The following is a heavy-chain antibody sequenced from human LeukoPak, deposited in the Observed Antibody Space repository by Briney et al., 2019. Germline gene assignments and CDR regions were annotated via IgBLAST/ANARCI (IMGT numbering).Heavy chain of an antibody. V-gene: IGHV4-34*01. CDR2: ISPRGNT. CDR3: VGYYYGSGSYHNYPNFDC. Sequence: PSETLSLTCVVYRGSFSGYYWRWIRQPPRKGLEWIGEISPRGNTNYHPSLKSRVTISGDTSKNQFSLKLSSVTAADTAVYFCVGYYYGSGSYHNYPNFDCWGQGTLVTVSS. J-gene: IGHJ4*02. D-gene: IGHD3-10*01. CDR1: RGSFSGYY.